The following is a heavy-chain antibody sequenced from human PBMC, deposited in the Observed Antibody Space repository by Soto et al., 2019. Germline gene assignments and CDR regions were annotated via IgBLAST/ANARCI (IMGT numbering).Heavy chain of an antibody. J-gene: IGHJ4*02. CDR2: IVVGSDRT. CDR3: AGLESTAADL. V-gene: IGHV1-58*01. CDR1: GFTFSTSA. Sequence: SVKLSCKSSGFTFSTSAVQWVRQARGQRLEWMGWIVVGSDRTNYAQKFQDRVTIIRDMSTSTVYMHLGSLRPEDTAVYYCAGLESTAADLWGQGSRVIVSS. D-gene: IGHD6-6*01.